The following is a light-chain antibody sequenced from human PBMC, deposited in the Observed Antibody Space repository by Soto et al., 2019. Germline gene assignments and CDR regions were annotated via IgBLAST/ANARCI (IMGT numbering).Light chain of an antibody. J-gene: IGLJ2*01. CDR1: SSNIGAGYD. CDR3: CSYARTYRLMI. V-gene: IGLV1-40*01. CDR2: GNS. Sequence: QLVLTQPPSVSGAPGQRVTISCTGSSSNIGAGYDVHWYQQLPGTAPKLLIYGNSNRPSGVPDRFSGSKSGTSASLAITGLQAEDEADYYCCSYARTYRLMIFGEGTKLTVL.